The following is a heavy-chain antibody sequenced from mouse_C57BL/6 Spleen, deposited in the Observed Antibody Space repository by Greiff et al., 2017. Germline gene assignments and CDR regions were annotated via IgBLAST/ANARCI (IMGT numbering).Heavy chain of an antibody. CDR1: GYTFTDHT. D-gene: IGHD2-5*01. J-gene: IGHJ2*01. V-gene: IGHV1-78*01. Sequence: VKLQESDAELVKPGASVKISCKVSGYTFTDHTIHWMKQRPEQGLEWIGYIYPRDGSTKYNEKFKGKATLTADKSSSTAYMQLNSLTSEDSAVYFCARRAYYSNFYYFDYWGQGTTLTVSS. CDR2: IYPRDGST. CDR3: ARRAYYSNFYYFDY.